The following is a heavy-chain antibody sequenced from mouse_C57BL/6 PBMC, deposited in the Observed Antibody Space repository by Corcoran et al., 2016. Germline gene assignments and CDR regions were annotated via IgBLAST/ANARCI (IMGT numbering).Heavy chain of an antibody. J-gene: IGHJ3*01. CDR3: AREETAQALFAY. V-gene: IGHV1-18*01. Sequence: EVQLQQSGPELVKPGASVKIPCKASGYTFTDYNMDWVKQSHGKSLEWIGDINPNNGGTIYNQKFKGKATLTVDKSSSTAYMELNSLTSEDSAVYYCAREETAQALFAYWGQGTLVTVSA. D-gene: IGHD3-2*02. CDR2: INPNNGGT. CDR1: GYTFTDYN.